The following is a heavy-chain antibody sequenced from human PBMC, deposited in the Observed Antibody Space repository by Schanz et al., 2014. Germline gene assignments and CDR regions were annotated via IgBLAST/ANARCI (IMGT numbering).Heavy chain of an antibody. D-gene: IGHD4-17*01. CDR2: ISNDGSIK. CDR1: GFAFSVYG. Sequence: QVQMVESGGGVVQPGRSLRLSCAASGFAFSVYGMHWVRQAPGKGPEWVALISNDGSIKYYADSVEGRFTISRDRFQNTLYLRMSSLRAEDTAVYYCARPRFDYGEVDYWGQGTLVTVSS. CDR3: ARPRFDYGEVDY. V-gene: IGHV3-30*19. J-gene: IGHJ4*02.